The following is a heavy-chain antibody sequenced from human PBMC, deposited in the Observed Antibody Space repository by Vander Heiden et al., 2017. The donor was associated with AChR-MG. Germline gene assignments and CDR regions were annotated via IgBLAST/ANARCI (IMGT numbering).Heavy chain of an antibody. D-gene: IGHD3-10*01. Sequence: QVQLVESGGGVVQPGRSLSLSCAASGVTFRSNGVHWRTQEAGKGVGGVANIWSDGSKKYYGDAVKGRFTISRDNSKNTVDLQMNSRRGDDTAVDYCARGSGSGIPFDYWGQGTLVTVSS. CDR3: ARGSGSGIPFDY. J-gene: IGHJ4*02. CDR1: GVTFRSNG. V-gene: IGHV3-33*01. CDR2: IWSDGSKK.